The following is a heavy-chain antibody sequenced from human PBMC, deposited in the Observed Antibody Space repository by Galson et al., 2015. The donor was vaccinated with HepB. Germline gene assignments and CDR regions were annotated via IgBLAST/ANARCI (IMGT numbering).Heavy chain of an antibody. CDR1: GISFDSYA. Sequence: LRLSCATSGISFDSYAMHWVRQAPGKGLEWLAVISYDGGTTFHADSVKGRFTISRDNSGKTLYLQMNSLRSDDTAIYYCAYGSGSYFLDNWGQGTLVTVSS. V-gene: IGHV3-30*14. CDR2: ISYDGGTT. CDR3: AYGSGSYFLDN. J-gene: IGHJ4*02. D-gene: IGHD3-10*01.